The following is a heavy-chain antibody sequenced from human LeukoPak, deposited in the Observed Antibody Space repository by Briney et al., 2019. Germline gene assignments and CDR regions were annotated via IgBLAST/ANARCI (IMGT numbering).Heavy chain of an antibody. V-gene: IGHV4-39*07. Sequence: PSETLSLTCTVSGGSISSSSYYWGWIRQPPGEGLEWIGGIYYSGSTYYNPSLKSRVTISVDTSKNQFSLKLSSVTAADTAIYYCAKSFSETERATITAYWGQGTLVTVSS. CDR1: GGSISSSSYY. CDR2: IYYSGST. CDR3: AKSFSETERATITAY. J-gene: IGHJ4*02. D-gene: IGHD5-24*01.